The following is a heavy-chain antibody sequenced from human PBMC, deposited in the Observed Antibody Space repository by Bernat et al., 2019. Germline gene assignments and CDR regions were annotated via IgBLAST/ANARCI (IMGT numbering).Heavy chain of an antibody. Sequence: EVQLVESGGGLVQPGGSLRLSCAASGFTFSSYDMHWVRQATGKGLEWVSAIGTAGDPYYPGSVKGRLTISRENAKNSLYLQMNSLIAGDTAVYYCGREMTNYGMDVWGQGTTVTVSS. CDR2: IGTAGDP. CDR3: GREMTNYGMDV. J-gene: IGHJ6*02. CDR1: GFTFSSYD. V-gene: IGHV3-13*05.